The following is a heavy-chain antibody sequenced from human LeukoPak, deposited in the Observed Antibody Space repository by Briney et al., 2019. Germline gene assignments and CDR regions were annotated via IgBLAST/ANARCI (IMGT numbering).Heavy chain of an antibody. D-gene: IGHD6-13*01. Sequence: ASVKVSFKASGYTFTSYYMHWVRQAPGQGLEWMGIINPSGGSTSYAQKFQGRVTMTRDTSTSTVYMELSSLRSEDTAVYYCAREAGIAAAGPDPPDNWFDPWGQGTLVTVSS. CDR3: AREAGIAAAGPDPPDNWFDP. CDR1: GYTFTSYY. CDR2: INPSGGST. V-gene: IGHV1-46*01. J-gene: IGHJ5*02.